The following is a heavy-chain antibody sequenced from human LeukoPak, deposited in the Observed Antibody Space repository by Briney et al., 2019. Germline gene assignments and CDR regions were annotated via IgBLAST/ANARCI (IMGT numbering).Heavy chain of an antibody. V-gene: IGHV3-74*01. CDR2: INSGGSGT. J-gene: IGHJ4*02. D-gene: IGHD6-19*01. CDR1: GFAFSSNW. Sequence: GGSLRLSCAASGFAFSSNWMHWVRQTPGKGLVWVSRINSGGSGTSYAASVEGRFTISRDNAKNTLYLQMSSLRAEDTAMYYCVPEEKYSSGWFYFDSWGLGTLVTVSS. CDR3: VPEEKYSSGWFYFDS.